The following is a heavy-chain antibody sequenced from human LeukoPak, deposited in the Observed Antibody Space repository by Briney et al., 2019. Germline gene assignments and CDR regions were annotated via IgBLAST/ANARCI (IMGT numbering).Heavy chain of an antibody. D-gene: IGHD6-13*01. J-gene: IGHJ4*02. CDR3: AKDIAGRIAAAGTGGFDY. V-gene: IGHV3-9*01. Sequence: GGSLRLSCAASGFTFDDYAMHWVRQAPGKGLEWVSGISWNSGSIGYADSVKGRFTISRDNAKNSLYLQMNSLRAEDTALYNCAKDIAGRIAAAGTGGFDYWGQGTLVTVSS. CDR1: GFTFDDYA. CDR2: ISWNSGSI.